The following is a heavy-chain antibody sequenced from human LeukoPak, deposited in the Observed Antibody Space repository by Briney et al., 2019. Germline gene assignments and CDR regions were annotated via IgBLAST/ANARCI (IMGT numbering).Heavy chain of an antibody. D-gene: IGHD3-9*01. J-gene: IGHJ3*02. V-gene: IGHV3-7*01. CDR2: MKGDGSEI. CDR3: ARPGYTAGYDI. Sequence: GGSLRLSCAASGFTFSSYPMTWVRQAPGKGLEWVANMKGDGSEIYYVDSVKGRFTISRDNAKNLLYLQMNSLRAEDTAVYYCARPGYTAGYDIWGQGTLVTVSS. CDR1: GFTFSSYP.